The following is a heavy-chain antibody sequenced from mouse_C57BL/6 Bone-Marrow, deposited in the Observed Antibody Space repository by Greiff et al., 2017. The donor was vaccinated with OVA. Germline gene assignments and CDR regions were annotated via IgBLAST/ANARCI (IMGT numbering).Heavy chain of an antibody. J-gene: IGHJ2*01. CDR2: IDPSDSYT. V-gene: IGHV1-59*01. CDR3: ARNYYDY. CDR1: GYTFTSYW. Sequence: QVQLQQPGAELVRPGTSVKLSCKASGYTFTSYWMHWVKQRPGQGLEWIGVIDPSDSYTNYNQKFTGKATLTVDKSSSAAYMQLSSLTSEDSAVYYVARNYYDYWGQGTTLTVSS.